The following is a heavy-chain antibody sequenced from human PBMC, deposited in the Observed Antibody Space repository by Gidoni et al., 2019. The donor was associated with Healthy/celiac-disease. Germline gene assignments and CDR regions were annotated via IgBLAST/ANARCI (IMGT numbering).Heavy chain of an antibody. CDR2: SMTIFGPA. V-gene: IGHV1-69*01. D-gene: IGHD2-15*01. Sequence: LVQSGAEVKKPGSSVKVSCKASGGLFSSYAISRVRQAPGQGLEWRGGSMTIFGPANYAQKFQGRVTITAEESTRTAYRELSSLGSEDKAVYYCAGVGSTVVVAASFDYWGKGTLVTVSS. CDR3: AGVGSTVVVAASFDY. J-gene: IGHJ4*02. CDR1: GGLFSSYA.